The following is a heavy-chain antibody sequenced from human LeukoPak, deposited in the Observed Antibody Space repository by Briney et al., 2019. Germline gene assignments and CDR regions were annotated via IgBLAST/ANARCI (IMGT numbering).Heavy chain of an antibody. D-gene: IGHD5-24*01. CDR2: ITTGGGST. Sequence: GGSLRLSCTASGFTFSSYTMTWVRQAPGKGLKWVSTITTGGGSTYYADSVKGRFTISRDNSKNTLYLQMNSLRAEDTAVYYCAKADRRQLEMATIMSDYWGQGTLVTVSS. CDR1: GFTFSSYT. V-gene: IGHV3-23*01. J-gene: IGHJ4*02. CDR3: AKADRRQLEMATIMSDY.